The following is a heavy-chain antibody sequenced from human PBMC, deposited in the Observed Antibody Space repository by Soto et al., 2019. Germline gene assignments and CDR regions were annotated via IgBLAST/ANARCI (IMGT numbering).Heavy chain of an antibody. D-gene: IGHD2-15*01. V-gene: IGHV4-59*08. J-gene: IGHJ4*02. CDR3: ARGYCSGGSCYNY. CDR1: GGSISNYY. CDR2: IYYSGST. Sequence: TSETLSLTCTVSGGSISNYYWTWIRQPPGKGLEWIGYIYYSGSTNYNPSLKSRVTISVDTSKNQFSLKLTSVTAADTAVYYCARGYCSGGSCYNYWGQGTLVTVSS.